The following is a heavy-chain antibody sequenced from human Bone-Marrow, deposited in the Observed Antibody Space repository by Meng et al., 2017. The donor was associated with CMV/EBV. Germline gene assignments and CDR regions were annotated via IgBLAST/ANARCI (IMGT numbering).Heavy chain of an antibody. CDR3: ARDTVVVAATSGLFDF. Sequence: LSLTCSASGFTFSSYWMHWVRQAPGKGLVWVSRINSDGSSTSYADSVRGRYTISRDNAKNTLYLQMNGRRVEDTDVYYCARDTVVVAATSGLFDFWGQGNRVTGYS. D-gene: IGHD2-15*01. CDR1: GFTFSSYW. J-gene: IGHJ4*02. V-gene: IGHV3-74*01. CDR2: INSDGSST.